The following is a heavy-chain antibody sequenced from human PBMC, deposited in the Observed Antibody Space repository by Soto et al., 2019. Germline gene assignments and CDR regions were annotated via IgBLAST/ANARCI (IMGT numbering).Heavy chain of an antibody. J-gene: IGHJ4*02. CDR3: ARETHDYGGNSDY. CDR2: ISWNSGRI. V-gene: IGHV3-9*01. D-gene: IGHD4-17*01. CDR1: GFTFDDYG. Sequence: EVQLVESGGGLVQPGRSLRLSCAASGFTFDDYGLHWVRQAPGKGLEWVSGISWNSGRIGYADSVQGRFTISRDNAKNSLYLQMNSLRAEDTAVYYCARETHDYGGNSDYWGQGTLVTVSS.